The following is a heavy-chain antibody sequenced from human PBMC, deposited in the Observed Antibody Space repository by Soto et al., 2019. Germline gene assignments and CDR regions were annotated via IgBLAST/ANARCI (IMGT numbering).Heavy chain of an antibody. V-gene: IGHV3-21*01. CDR3: ARDLYTGDHRSWFDP. CDR2: ISSSSSYI. Sequence: GGSLRLSCAASGFTFSSYSMNWVRQAPGKGLEWVSSISSSSSYIYYADSVKGRFTISRDNAKNSLYLQMNSLRAEDTAVYYCARDLYTGDHRSWFDPWGQGTLVTVSS. D-gene: IGHD7-27*01. CDR1: GFTFSSYS. J-gene: IGHJ5*02.